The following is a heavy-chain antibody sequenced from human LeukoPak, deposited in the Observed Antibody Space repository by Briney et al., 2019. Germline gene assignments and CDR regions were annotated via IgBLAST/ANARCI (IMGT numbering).Heavy chain of an antibody. J-gene: IGHJ6*03. Sequence: SVKVPCQASGGTFSSYAISWVRQAAGQGLEWMGRIIPILGTENYAQNFQGRVTITAAKMTSTAYMELSSLRSEDTAVYYCERGRDGYNSTDYYYYMDVWGKGTTVTVSS. CDR3: ERGRDGYNSTDYYYYMDV. CDR1: GGTFSSYA. CDR2: IIPILGTE. D-gene: IGHD5-24*01. V-gene: IGHV1-69*04.